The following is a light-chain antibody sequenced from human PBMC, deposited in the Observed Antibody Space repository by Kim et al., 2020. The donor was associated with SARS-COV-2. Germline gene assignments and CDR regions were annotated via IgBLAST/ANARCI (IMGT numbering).Light chain of an antibody. J-gene: IGKJ5*01. V-gene: IGKV3D-15*01. Sequence: SPGERATPSCRASQSVSSNLAWYQQTPAQAPRLLIYGASTRATGIPARFSGSGSGTEFTLTISSLQSEDFAVYYCQQYNNWPPITCGQGTRLEI. CDR2: GAS. CDR3: QQYNNWPPIT. CDR1: QSVSSN.